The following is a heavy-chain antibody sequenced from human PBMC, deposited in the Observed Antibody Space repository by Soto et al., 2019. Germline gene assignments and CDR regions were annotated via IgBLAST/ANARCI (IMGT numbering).Heavy chain of an antibody. CDR3: AKDSYRGQKGYDFDY. V-gene: IGHV3-23*01. Sequence: EVQLLESGGGLVQPGGSLRLSCAASGFTFSSYAMSWVRQAPGKGLEWVSAISGSGGSTYYADSVKGRFTISRDNSKNTLYLQMNSLRAEDTVVYYCAKDSYRGQKGYDFDYWGQGTLVTVSS. J-gene: IGHJ4*02. CDR1: GFTFSSYA. CDR2: ISGSGGST. D-gene: IGHD5-12*01.